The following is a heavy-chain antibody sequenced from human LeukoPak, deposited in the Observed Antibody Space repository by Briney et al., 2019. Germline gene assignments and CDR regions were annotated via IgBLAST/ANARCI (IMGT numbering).Heavy chain of an antibody. D-gene: IGHD5/OR15-5a*01. V-gene: IGHV4-59*08. CDR3: ARHSRVFYFDY. CDR2: IYYSGST. CDR1: GGSISSYY. J-gene: IGHJ4*02. Sequence: SETLSLTCTVSGGSISSYYWSWIRQPPGPGLESIGYIYYSGSTNYNPSLKSRVTISVDTSKNQFSLKLSSVTAADTAVYYCARHSRVFYFDYWGQGTLVTVSS.